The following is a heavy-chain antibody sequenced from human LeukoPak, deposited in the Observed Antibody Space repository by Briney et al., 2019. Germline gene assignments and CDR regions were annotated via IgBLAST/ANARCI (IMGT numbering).Heavy chain of an antibody. CDR3: ARLTSGTHPNFDY. CDR2: IFYSGST. D-gene: IGHD3-10*01. J-gene: IGHJ4*02. Sequence: SETLSLTCTVSGYSISSGYYWGWIRQPPGKGLEWIGYIFYSGSTNYNPSLKSRVTISIDASKNQFSLKLSSVTAADTAVYYCARLTSGTHPNFDYWGQGTLVTVSS. V-gene: IGHV4-38-2*02. CDR1: GYSISSGYY.